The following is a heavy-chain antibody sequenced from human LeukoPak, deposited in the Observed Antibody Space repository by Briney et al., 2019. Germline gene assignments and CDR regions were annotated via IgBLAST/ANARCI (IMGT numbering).Heavy chain of an antibody. J-gene: IGHJ6*03. CDR3: ARGVFWSGYYYYYYMDV. V-gene: IGHV4-59*01. Sequence: SETLSLTCTVSGGSISSYCWSWIRQPPGKGLEWIGYIYYSGSTNYNPSLKSRVTISVDTSKNQFSLKLSSVTAADTAVYYCARGVFWSGYYYYYYMDVRGKGTTVTVSS. D-gene: IGHD3-3*01. CDR2: IYYSGST. CDR1: GGSISSYC.